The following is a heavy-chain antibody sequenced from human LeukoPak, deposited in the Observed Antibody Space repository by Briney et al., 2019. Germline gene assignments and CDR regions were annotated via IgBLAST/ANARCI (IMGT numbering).Heavy chain of an antibody. V-gene: IGHV3-53*01. CDR1: GFTVSSNY. J-gene: IGHJ6*03. CDR2: IYSGGST. Sequence: AGGSLRLSCAASGFTVSSNYMSWVRQAPGKGPEWVSVIYSGGSTYYADSVKGRFTISRDNSKNTLYLQMNSLRAEDTAVYYCARGGVVTPPYYYYYYYMDVWGKGTTVTVSS. CDR3: ARGGVVTPPYYYYYYYMDV. D-gene: IGHD3-3*01.